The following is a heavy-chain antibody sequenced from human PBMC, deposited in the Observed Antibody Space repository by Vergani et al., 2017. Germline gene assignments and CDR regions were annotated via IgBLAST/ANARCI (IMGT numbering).Heavy chain of an antibody. CDR1: GGSISSSSYY. V-gene: IGHV4-39*01. J-gene: IGHJ4*02. CDR2: IYYSGST. D-gene: IGHD6-13*01. Sequence: QAQLQESGPGLVKPSETLSLTCTVSGGSISSSSYYWGWIRQPPGKGLEWIGSIYYSGSTYYNPSLKSRVTISVDTSKNQFSLKLSSVTAADTAVYYCASAVYSSSWYHFDYWGQGTLVTVSS. CDR3: ASAVYSSSWYHFDY.